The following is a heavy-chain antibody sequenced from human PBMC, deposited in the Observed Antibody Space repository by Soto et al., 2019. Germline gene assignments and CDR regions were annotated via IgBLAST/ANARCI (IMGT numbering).Heavy chain of an antibody. J-gene: IGHJ4*02. Sequence: QVQLVESGGGVVQPGRSLRLSCAASGFTFSSYGMHWVRQAPGKGLEWVAVISYDGSNKYYADFVKGRFTISRDNSKNTLYLQMNSLRAEDTAVYYCAKGDRIAAAGHFDYWGQGTLATVSS. D-gene: IGHD6-13*01. CDR1: GFTFSSYG. CDR3: AKGDRIAAAGHFDY. CDR2: ISYDGSNK. V-gene: IGHV3-30*18.